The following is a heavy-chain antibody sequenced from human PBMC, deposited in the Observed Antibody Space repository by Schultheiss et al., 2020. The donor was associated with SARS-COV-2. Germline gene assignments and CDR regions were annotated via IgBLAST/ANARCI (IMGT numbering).Heavy chain of an antibody. CDR1: GGSISSSSYY. CDR2: IHTSGST. CDR3: ASFNSPYGMDV. J-gene: IGHJ6*02. V-gene: IGHV4-61*02. Sequence: SETLSLTCTVSGGSISSSSYYWSWIRQPAGKGLEWIGRIHTSGSTNYNPSLKSRVTISVDTSKNQFSLKLSSVTAADTAVYYCASFNSPYGMDVWGQGTTVTVSS.